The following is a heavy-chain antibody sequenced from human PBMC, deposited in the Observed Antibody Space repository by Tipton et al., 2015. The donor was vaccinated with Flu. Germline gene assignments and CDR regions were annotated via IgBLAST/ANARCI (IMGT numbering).Heavy chain of an antibody. V-gene: IGHV4-4*07. D-gene: IGHD1-26*01. CDR2: IYTSGST. J-gene: IGHJ4*02. CDR1: GGSISSYY. CDR3: ASGSIDGWELPSGLDY. Sequence: TLSLTCTVSGGSISSYYWSWIRQPAGKGLEWIGRIYTSGSTNYNPSLKSRVTMSVDTSKNQFSLKLSSVTAADTAVYYCASGSIDGWELPSGLDYWGQGTLVTVSS.